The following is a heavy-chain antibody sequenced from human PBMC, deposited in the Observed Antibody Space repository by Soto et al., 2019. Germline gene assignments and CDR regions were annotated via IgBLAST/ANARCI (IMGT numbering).Heavy chain of an antibody. J-gene: IGHJ4*02. CDR2: IYYSGST. V-gene: IGHV4-30-4*01. Sequence: QVQLQESGPGLVKPSQTLSLTCTVSGGSISSGDYYWSWIRQPPGKGLEWIGYIYYSGSTYYNPSLKSRVTIAVDTSKNQFSLKLSSVTAADTAVYYCARGAGVTATPLDYWGQGTLVTVSS. CDR3: ARGAGVTATPLDY. D-gene: IGHD2-21*02. CDR1: GGSISSGDYY.